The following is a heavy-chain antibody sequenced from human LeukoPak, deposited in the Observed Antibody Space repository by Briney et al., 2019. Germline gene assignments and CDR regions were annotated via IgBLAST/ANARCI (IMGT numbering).Heavy chain of an antibody. CDR3: AKDIRYDSSAYYDY. Sequence: GGSLRLSCAASGFTFDDYAMHWVRQAPGKGLEWVSGISWNSGSIGYADSVKGRFTISRDNAKNSLYLQMNSLRAEDTALYYCAKDIRYDSSAYYDYWGQGTLVTVSS. CDR2: ISWNSGSI. J-gene: IGHJ4*02. CDR1: GFTFDDYA. D-gene: IGHD3-22*01. V-gene: IGHV3-9*01.